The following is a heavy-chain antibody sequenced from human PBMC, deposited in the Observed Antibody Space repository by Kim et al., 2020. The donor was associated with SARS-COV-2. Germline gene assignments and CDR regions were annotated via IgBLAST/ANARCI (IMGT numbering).Heavy chain of an antibody. V-gene: IGHV4-4*07. J-gene: IGHJ4*02. CDR1: GDSLSSDY. CDR2: IYTSGRT. CDR3: WSALVH. D-gene: IGHD2-2*01. Sequence: SETLSLTCTVSGDSLSSDYWSWNRQPAGKGLEWIVRIYTSGRTTYNPSLQSRVTMSVVMYKNQFSLKLRSVTAAATAADYCWSALVHWGQGTLVTVSS.